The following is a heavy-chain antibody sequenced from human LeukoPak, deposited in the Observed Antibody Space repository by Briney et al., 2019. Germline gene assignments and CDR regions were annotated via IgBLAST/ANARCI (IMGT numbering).Heavy chain of an antibody. J-gene: IGHJ4*02. CDR2: ISGRDDST. CDR1: GFSFSNYA. Sequence: GGSLRLSCAASGFSFSNYAMSWVRQVPGKGLEWVSAISGRDDSTYYADSVKGRFTISRDTSKNTLYLQMNSLRAEDTAVYYCAKWGDYDVLIGYYDSDYWGQGTLITVSS. D-gene: IGHD3-9*01. CDR3: AKWGDYDVLIGYYDSDY. V-gene: IGHV3-23*01.